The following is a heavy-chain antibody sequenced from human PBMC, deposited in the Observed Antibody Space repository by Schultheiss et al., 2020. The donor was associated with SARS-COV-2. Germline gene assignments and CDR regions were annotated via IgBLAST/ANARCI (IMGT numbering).Heavy chain of an antibody. CDR3: ARGRRPNGAARPGFDY. CDR1: GGSFSDYY. J-gene: IGHJ4*02. V-gene: IGHV4-59*10. D-gene: IGHD6-6*01. CDR2: IYTSGST. Sequence: SETLSLTCAVYGGSFSDYYWSWIRQPPGKGLEWIGSIYTSGSTNYNPSLKSRVTMSVDTSKNQFSLKLSSVTAADTAVYYCARGRRPNGAARPGFDYWGQGTLVTVSS.